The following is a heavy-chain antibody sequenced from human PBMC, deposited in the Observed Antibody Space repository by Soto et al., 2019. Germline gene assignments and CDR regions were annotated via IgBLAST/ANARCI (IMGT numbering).Heavy chain of an antibody. CDR1: GGSISSSNW. CDR2: IYHSGST. D-gene: IGHD2-15*01. V-gene: IGHV4-4*02. Sequence: QMQLQESGPGLVKPSGTLSLTCAVSGGSISSSNWWSWVRQPPGKGLEWIGEIYHSGSTDYNPSLTRRLTISVDKSTNQFTVKLSSVTAADTAVYYCAYTQSVATNLFDPWGQGTLVTVYS. CDR3: AYTQSVATNLFDP. J-gene: IGHJ5*02.